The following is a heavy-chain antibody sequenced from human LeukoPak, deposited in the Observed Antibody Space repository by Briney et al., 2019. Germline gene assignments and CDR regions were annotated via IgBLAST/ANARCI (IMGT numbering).Heavy chain of an antibody. CDR2: INWNGGST. D-gene: IGHD3-22*01. Sequence: PGGSLRLSCAASGFTFDDYGMSWVRHAPGKGLEWVSGINWNGGSTGYADSVKGRFTISRDNAKNSLYLQMNSLRAEDTALYYCARGVNYYDSSGYYGGNFDYWGQGTLVTVSS. CDR3: ARGVNYYDSSGYYGGNFDY. J-gene: IGHJ4*02. CDR1: GFTFDDYG. V-gene: IGHV3-20*04.